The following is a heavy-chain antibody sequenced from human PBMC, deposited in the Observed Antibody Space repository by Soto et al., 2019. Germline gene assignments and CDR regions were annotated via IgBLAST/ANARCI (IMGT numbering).Heavy chain of an antibody. CDR1: GCSISSYY. Sequence: SETLSLACAVSGCSISSYYWSWIRQPPGKGLEWIGYIYYSGSTNYNPSLKSRVTISVDTSKNQFSLKLSSVTAADTAVYYCARTVSAAGTLFPDYWGQGTLVTVSS. V-gene: IGHV4-59*01. J-gene: IGHJ4*02. D-gene: IGHD6-13*01. CDR2: IYYSGST. CDR3: ARTVSAAGTLFPDY.